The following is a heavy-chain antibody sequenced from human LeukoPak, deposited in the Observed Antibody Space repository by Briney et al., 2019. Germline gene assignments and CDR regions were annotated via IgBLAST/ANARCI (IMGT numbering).Heavy chain of an antibody. D-gene: IGHD6-19*01. CDR2: IYYSGST. J-gene: IGHJ4*02. CDR3: ARDSIRRSSGRWGFDY. Sequence: SETLSLTCTVSGGSISSYCWSWIRQPPGRGLEWIGYIYYSGSTNYNPSLKSRVTISVDTSKNQFSLKLSSVTAADTAVYHCARDSIRRSSGRWGFDYWGQGTLVTVSS. V-gene: IGHV4-59*01. CDR1: GGSISSYC.